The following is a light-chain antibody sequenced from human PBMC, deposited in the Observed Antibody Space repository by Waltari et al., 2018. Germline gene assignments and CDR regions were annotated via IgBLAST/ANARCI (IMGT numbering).Light chain of an antibody. J-gene: IGLJ1*01. Sequence: QSALTQPASVSGSPGQSITISCTGTSSDVGGYNYVSWYQQHPGKAPKLIIYDVSKRPSGVSNRFSGSKSGNTASLTISGLQAEDEADYYCSSYTSSSTRLVFGTGTKVTVL. V-gene: IGLV2-14*01. CDR3: SSYTSSSTRLV. CDR2: DVS. CDR1: SSDVGGYNY.